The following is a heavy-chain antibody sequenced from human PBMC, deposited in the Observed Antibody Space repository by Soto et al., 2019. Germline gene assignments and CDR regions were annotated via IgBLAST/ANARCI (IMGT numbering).Heavy chain of an antibody. CDR2: IYYSGST. D-gene: IGHD1-20*01. J-gene: IGHJ5*02. Sequence: SETLSLTCTVSGGSISSYYWSWIRQPPGKGLEWIGYIYYSGSTNYNPSLKSRVTISVDTSKNQFSLKLSSVTAADTAVYYCARGKRYNNWFDPWGQGTLVTVSS. CDR3: ARGKRYNNWFDP. V-gene: IGHV4-59*08. CDR1: GGSISSYY.